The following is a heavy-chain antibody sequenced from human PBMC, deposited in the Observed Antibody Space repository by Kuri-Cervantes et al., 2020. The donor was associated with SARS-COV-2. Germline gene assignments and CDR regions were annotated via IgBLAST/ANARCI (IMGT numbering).Heavy chain of an antibody. CDR3: ARDLHYYDSSGYPHYYYYYMDV. CDR1: GGSISSHY. V-gene: IGHV4-59*11. D-gene: IGHD3-22*01. Sequence: GSLRLSCTVSGGSISSHYWSWIRQPPGKGLEWIGYIYYSGSTNYNPSLKSRVTISVDTSKNQFSLKLSSVTAADTAVYYCARDLHYYDSSGYPHYYYYYMDVWGKGTTVTVSS. CDR2: IYYSGST. J-gene: IGHJ6*03.